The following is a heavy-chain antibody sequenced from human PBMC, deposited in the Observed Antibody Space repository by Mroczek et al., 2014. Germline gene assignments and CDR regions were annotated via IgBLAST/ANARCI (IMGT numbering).Heavy chain of an antibody. CDR3: ASNSFRPWNYSNYYRLFDY. CDR1: GGSFSGYY. CDR2: INHSGST. Sequence: QVQLQQWGAGLLKPSETLSLTCAVYGGSFSGYYWSWIRQPPGKGLEWIGEINHSGSTNYNPSLKSRVTISVDTSKNQFSLKLSSVTAADTAVYYCASNSFRPWNYSNYYRLFDYWGQGTLVTVSS. V-gene: IGHV4-34*01. D-gene: IGHD4-11*01. J-gene: IGHJ4*02.